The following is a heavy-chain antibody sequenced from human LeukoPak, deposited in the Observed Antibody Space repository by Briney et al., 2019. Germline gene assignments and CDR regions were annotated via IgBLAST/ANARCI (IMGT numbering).Heavy chain of an antibody. CDR2: ISSSSSYI. D-gene: IGHD3-10*01. J-gene: IGHJ4*02. CDR1: GFTFSSYW. V-gene: IGHV3-21*01. CDR3: ASYGSGSYYNVGSLGY. Sequence: PGGSLRLSCAASGFTFSSYWMSWVRQAPGKGLEWVSSISSSSSYIYYADSVKGRFTISRDNAKNSLYLQMNSLRAEDTAVYYCASYGSGSYYNVGSLGYWGQGTLVTVSS.